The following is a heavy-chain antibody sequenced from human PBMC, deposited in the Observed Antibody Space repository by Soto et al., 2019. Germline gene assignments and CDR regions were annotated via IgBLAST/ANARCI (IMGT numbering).Heavy chain of an antibody. J-gene: IGHJ5*02. Sequence: EVQLVESGGGLVQPEGSLRLSCSASGFTFSSYNMNWVRQAPGKGLEWVSYISSSSTTKYYADSVKGRFTISRYNATDYLYLQMNNVRDQDAAVYYCARPGSGWQTWFDPWGQGTLVTASS. CDR2: ISSSSTTK. CDR3: ARPGSGWQTWFDP. CDR1: GFTFSSYN. D-gene: IGHD6-19*01. V-gene: IGHV3-48*02.